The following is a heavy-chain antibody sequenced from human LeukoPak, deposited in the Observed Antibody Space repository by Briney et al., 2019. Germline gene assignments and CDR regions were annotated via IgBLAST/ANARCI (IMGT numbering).Heavy chain of an antibody. V-gene: IGHV3-30*02. D-gene: IGHD3-3*01. CDR3: AKHPQVVIWFAYMDV. CDR1: GFTFSSYG. Sequence: GESLLLSCAASGFTFSSYGMHWVRQAPGKGLEWVAFIRYDGSNKYYADSVKGRFTISRDNSKNTLYLKMDSLRAEDMAVFYCAKHPQVVIWFAYMDVRGKGTTVTISS. CDR2: IRYDGSNK. J-gene: IGHJ6*03.